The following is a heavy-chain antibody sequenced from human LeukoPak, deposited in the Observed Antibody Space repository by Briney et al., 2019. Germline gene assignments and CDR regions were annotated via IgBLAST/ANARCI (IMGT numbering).Heavy chain of an antibody. CDR1: GFTFSKYS. D-gene: IGHD6-19*01. Sequence: PGGSLRLSCAASGFTFSKYSMLCVRQAPGEGLESVSRINTDGTVTTYADSVKGRFSVSRDNADNTMFLQMNSVRDEDAAVYYCATKQWLAPPPDSWGQGTPVTVSS. CDR3: ATKQWLAPPPDS. J-gene: IGHJ4*02. V-gene: IGHV3-74*01. CDR2: INTDGTVT.